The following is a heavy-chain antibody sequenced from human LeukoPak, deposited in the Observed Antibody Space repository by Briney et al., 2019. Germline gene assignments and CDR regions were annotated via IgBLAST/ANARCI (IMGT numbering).Heavy chain of an antibody. J-gene: IGHJ6*02. V-gene: IGHV3-53*01. CDR1: GFTVSSNY. D-gene: IGHD1-14*01. CDR2: IYSGGST. CDR3: ARSYYYYYGMDV. Sequence: GGSLRLSCAASGFTVSSNYMSWVRQAPGKGLEWVSVIYSGGSTYYADSVKGRFTISRDNSKNTLYLQMNSLRVEDTAVYYCARSYYYYYGMDVWGQGTTVTVSS.